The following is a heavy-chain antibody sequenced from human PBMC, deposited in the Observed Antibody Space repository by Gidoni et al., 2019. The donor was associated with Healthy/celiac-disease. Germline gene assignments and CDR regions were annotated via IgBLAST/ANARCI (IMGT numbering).Heavy chain of an antibody. CDR3: ARGYSYDHPPDY. CDR2: LIPILGIA. J-gene: IGHJ4*02. Sequence: QVQLVQSGPEVKTPGSSVKVSCKASGGTFSSYAISWVRQAPGQGLEWMGRLIPILGIANYAQKFQGRVTITADKSTSTAYMELSSLRSEDTAVYYCARGYSYDHPPDYWGQGTLVTVSS. V-gene: IGHV1-69*04. D-gene: IGHD5-18*01. CDR1: GGTFSSYA.